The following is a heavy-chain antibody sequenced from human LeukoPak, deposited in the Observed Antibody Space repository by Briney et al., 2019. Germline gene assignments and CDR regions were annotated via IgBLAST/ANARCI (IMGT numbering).Heavy chain of an antibody. V-gene: IGHV3-33*06. CDR1: GFTFSSYG. CDR3: AKEIRCSGGSCGYFDY. Sequence: TGGSLRLSCAASGFTFSSYGMHWVRQAPGKGLEWVAVIWYDGSNKFHADSVKGRFTISRDNSKNTLYLQMDSLRAEDTAVYYCAKEIRCSGGSCGYFDYSGQGTLVTVSS. J-gene: IGHJ4*02. CDR2: IWYDGSNK. D-gene: IGHD2-15*01.